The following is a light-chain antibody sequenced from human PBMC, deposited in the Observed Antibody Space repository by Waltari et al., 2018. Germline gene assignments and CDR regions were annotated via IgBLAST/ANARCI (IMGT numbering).Light chain of an antibody. CDR3: SSYAGSNVV. Sequence: QSALTQPPSASGSPGQSVTISCTGTSSDVGGYNYVSWYQQHPGNAPKRMIYEVSKRPSGVPDRFSGSKSCNTASLTVSVLQAEDEADYYCSSYAGSNVVFGGGTKLTVL. CDR2: EVS. CDR1: SSDVGGYNY. V-gene: IGLV2-8*01. J-gene: IGLJ2*01.